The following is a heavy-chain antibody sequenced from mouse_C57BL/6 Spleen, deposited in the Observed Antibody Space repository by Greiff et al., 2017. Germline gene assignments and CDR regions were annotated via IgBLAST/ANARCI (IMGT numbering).Heavy chain of an antibody. D-gene: IGHD1-1*01. J-gene: IGHJ2*01. Sequence: EVKLMESGPGLVKPSQSLSLTCSVPGYSITSGYYWNWIRQFPGNKLEWMGYISYDGSNNYNPSLKNRISITRDTSKNQFFLKLNSVTTEDTATYYCARAYGRDFDYWGQGTTLTVSS. CDR3: ARAYGRDFDY. CDR2: ISYDGSN. V-gene: IGHV3-6*01. CDR1: GYSITSGYY.